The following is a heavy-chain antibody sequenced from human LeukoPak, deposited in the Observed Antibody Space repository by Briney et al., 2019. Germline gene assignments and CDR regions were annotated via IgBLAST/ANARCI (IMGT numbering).Heavy chain of an antibody. CDR3: ARSTAAYDSSGTFDF. V-gene: IGHV1-18*01. CDR1: GGTFSSYA. D-gene: IGHD3-22*01. J-gene: IGHJ4*02. CDR2: ISVYNGNT. Sequence: ASVKVSCKASGGTFSSYAISWVRQAPGQGLEWMGWISVYNGNTNYTQKVQGRVTMTTETSTSTAYMELRSLRSDDTAVYYCARSTAAYDSSGTFDFWGQGTLVTVSS.